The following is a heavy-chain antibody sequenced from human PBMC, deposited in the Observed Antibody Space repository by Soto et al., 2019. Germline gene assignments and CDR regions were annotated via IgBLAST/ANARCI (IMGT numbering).Heavy chain of an antibody. CDR3: AREENCSDGICYSEYFQR. Sequence: QVQLEQSGAEVKKPGASVKVSCKASGYIFTAYSMHWVRRAPGQGLQWMGVVNPSGGSTNYAQKFQGRITLTRDTSRNTFYMDLSSLTSEDTAVYYCAREENCSDGICYSEYFQRWGQGTQVTVSS. CDR2: VNPSGGST. J-gene: IGHJ1*01. D-gene: IGHD2-15*01. V-gene: IGHV1-46*01. CDR1: GYIFTAYS.